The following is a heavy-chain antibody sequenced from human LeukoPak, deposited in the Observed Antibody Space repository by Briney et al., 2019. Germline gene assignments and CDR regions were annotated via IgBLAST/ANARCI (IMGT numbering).Heavy chain of an antibody. CDR3: EREYYDILTGYFRRNWFDP. D-gene: IGHD3-9*01. CDR1: GGSISSGSYY. V-gene: IGHV4-61*02. Sequence: SQTLSLTCTVSGGSISSGSYYWSWIRQPAGKGLEWIRRIYTSGSTNYNPALKSRVTISEDTSKNQFSLKLSSVTAADTALYYCEREYYDILTGYFRRNWFDPWGQGTLVTVSS. CDR2: IYTSGST. J-gene: IGHJ5*02.